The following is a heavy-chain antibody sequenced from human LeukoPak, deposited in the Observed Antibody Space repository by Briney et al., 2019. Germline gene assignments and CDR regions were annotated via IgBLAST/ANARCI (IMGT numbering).Heavy chain of an antibody. J-gene: IGHJ6*03. CDR1: GGSISSSSYY. Sequence: SETLSLTCTVSGGSISSSSYYWGWIRQPPGKGLEWIGSIYYSGSTYYNPSLKSRVTISVDTSKNQFSLKLSSVTAADTAVYYCARALRRRDGYNREPDYYYYYMDVWGKGTTVTVSS. D-gene: IGHD5-24*01. CDR2: IYYSGST. V-gene: IGHV4-39*07. CDR3: ARALRRRDGYNREPDYYYYYMDV.